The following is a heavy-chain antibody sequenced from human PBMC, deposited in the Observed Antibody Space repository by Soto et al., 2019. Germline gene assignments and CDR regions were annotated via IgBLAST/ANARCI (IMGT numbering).Heavy chain of an antibody. D-gene: IGHD3-16*02. CDR3: ARAPNYDYVWGSYRPAYYFDY. Sequence: QVQLVQSGAEVKKPGSSVKVSCKASGGTFSSYAISWVRQAPGQGLEWMGGIIPIFGTANYAQKFQGRVTITADKSTSTAYMELSSLRSEDTAVYYCARAPNYDYVWGSYRPAYYFDYWGQGTLVTVSS. J-gene: IGHJ4*02. CDR2: IIPIFGTA. V-gene: IGHV1-69*06. CDR1: GGTFSSYA.